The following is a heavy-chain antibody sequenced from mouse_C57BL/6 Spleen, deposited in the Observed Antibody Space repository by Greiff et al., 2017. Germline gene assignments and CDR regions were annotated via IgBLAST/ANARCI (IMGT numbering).Heavy chain of an antibody. J-gene: IGHJ4*01. V-gene: IGHV1-80*01. CDR2: IYPGDGDT. CDR1: GYAFSSYW. D-gene: IGHD3-2*02. CDR3: AGAQASRAMDY. Sequence: VKLMESGAELVKPGASVKISCKASGYAFSSYWMNWVKQRPGKGLEWIGQIYPGDGDTNYNGKFKGKATLTADKSSSTAYMQLSSLTSEDSAVYFCAGAQASRAMDYWGQGTSVTVSS.